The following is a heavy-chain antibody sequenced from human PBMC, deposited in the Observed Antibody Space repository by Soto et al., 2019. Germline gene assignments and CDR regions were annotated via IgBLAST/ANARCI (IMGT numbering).Heavy chain of an antibody. V-gene: IGHV2-5*02. CDR1: AFSLSTGGVG. J-gene: IGHJ6*02. D-gene: IGHD2-21*02. CDR2: IYWDDDK. CDR3: IQSRCGGDCLQSYASHYYYGMDV. Sequence: QITLKESGPTLVKPTQTLTLTCTFSAFSLSTGGVGVGWIRQPPGKALEWLALIYWDDDKRYSPSLRSRLTISKDTSKNQVVLTMTNMDPVDTATYYCIQSRCGGDCLQSYASHYYYGMDVWGPGTTVTVSS.